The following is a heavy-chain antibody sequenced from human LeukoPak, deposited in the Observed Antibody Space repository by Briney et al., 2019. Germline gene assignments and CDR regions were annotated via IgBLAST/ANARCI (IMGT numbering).Heavy chain of an antibody. J-gene: IGHJ5*02. Sequence: ASVKVSCKTSGDRFTVYYIHWVRQAPGQGFEWLGWINPNSGGTNYAQKFQDSVSMTRDTSINTAYMELSSLRLDDPAVYYCARGVTAAGSRLDPWGQGTLITVSS. V-gene: IGHV1-2*02. CDR2: INPNSGGT. CDR3: ARGVTAAGSRLDP. D-gene: IGHD2-15*01. CDR1: GDRFTVYY.